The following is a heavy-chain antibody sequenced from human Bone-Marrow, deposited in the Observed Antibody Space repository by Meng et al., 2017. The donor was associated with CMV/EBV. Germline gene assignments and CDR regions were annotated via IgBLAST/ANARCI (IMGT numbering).Heavy chain of an antibody. CDR2: MNPNRGNT. CDR3: ARDEGGSSGSCDY. V-gene: IGHV1-8*01. CDR1: GYTFSYYG. Sequence: ASVKVSCKASGYTFSYYGIIWVRQASGQGLEWVGWMNPNRGNTAYAQKFQGRVTMTRDTSTSIAYMELSSLRSDDTAVYYCARDEGGSSGSCDYWGQGTLVTVSS. J-gene: IGHJ4*02. D-gene: IGHD3-22*01.